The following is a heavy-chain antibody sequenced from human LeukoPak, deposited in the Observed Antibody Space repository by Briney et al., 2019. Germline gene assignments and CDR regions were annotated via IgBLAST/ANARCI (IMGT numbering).Heavy chain of an antibody. J-gene: IGHJ5*02. V-gene: IGHV4-34*01. Sequence: SETLSLTCAVHGGSFSGYYWSWIRQPPGKGLEWIGEINHSGSTNYNPSLKSRVTISVDTSKNQFSLKLSSVTAADTAVYYCARDSGSYSPWFDPWGQGTLVTVSS. CDR3: ARDSGSYSPWFDP. CDR2: INHSGST. D-gene: IGHD1-26*01. CDR1: GGSFSGYY.